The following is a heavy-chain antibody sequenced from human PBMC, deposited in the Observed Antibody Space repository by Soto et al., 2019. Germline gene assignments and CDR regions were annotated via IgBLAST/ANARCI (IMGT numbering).Heavy chain of an antibody. D-gene: IGHD3-22*01. J-gene: IGHJ3*01. CDR1: GFSFSNYG. Sequence: QVHLVESRGGVVQPGRSLRLSCEGSGFSFSNYGIHWVRQAPGKGLEWVAVISHDGNSHHLADSVRGRFTISRDNSKNTVFLHMTSLRREDSAVYHCVKAQERSAQYFAVVITAFDFWGQGTMVTVSS. V-gene: IGHV3-30*18. CDR3: VKAQERSAQYFAVVITAFDF. CDR2: ISHDGNSH.